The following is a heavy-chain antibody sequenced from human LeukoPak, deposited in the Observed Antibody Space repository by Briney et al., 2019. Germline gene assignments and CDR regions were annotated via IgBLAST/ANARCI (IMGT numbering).Heavy chain of an antibody. CDR1: GFTVSSNY. Sequence: GGSLRLSCAASGFTVSSNYMSWVRKARRQGLEWVSIIYSAGSTYSADTVRGRFTISRDSSKNTVCLQMNSLRAEDTAVYYCASGGMGARKYYSDPFHYWGQGTLVTVSS. CDR3: ASGGMGARKYYSDPFHY. V-gene: IGHV3-53*01. J-gene: IGHJ4*02. CDR2: IYSAGST. D-gene: IGHD3-10*01.